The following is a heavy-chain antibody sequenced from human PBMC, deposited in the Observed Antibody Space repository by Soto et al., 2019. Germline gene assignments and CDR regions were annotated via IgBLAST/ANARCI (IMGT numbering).Heavy chain of an antibody. CDR2: MSYDGSDE. J-gene: IGHJ4*02. Sequence: QVQLVESGGGVVQPGRSLRLSCAASGFTFSTYAMHWVRQAPGKGLEWVAVMSYDGSDEYYADSVKGRFTISRDNSKNTLYLQMNSLRAEDTAVYYCANAHNNGWYYFDYWGQGTLVTVSS. V-gene: IGHV3-30*18. CDR3: ANAHNNGWYYFDY. CDR1: GFTFSTYA. D-gene: IGHD6-19*01.